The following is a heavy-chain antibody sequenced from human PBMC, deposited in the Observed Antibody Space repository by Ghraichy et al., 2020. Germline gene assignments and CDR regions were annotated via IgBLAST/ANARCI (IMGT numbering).Heavy chain of an antibody. J-gene: IGHJ6*03. D-gene: IGHD2-21*02. Sequence: ASQKVSCKASGYTFTGHVISWVRQAPGQGLEWMGWINTYNGKTFYAERLQDRVTMTTDTSATTVYMELRSLRSDDTAMYYCASCYGGGCYSPYFYYMDVWGKGTTVSVSS. CDR1: GYTFTGHV. CDR2: INTYNGKT. CDR3: ASCYGGGCYSPYFYYMDV. V-gene: IGHV1-18*01.